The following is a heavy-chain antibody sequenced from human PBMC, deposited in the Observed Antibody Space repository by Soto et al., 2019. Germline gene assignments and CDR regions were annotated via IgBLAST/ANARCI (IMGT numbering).Heavy chain of an antibody. CDR1: SYG. D-gene: IGHD2-2*02. J-gene: IGHJ6*04. V-gene: IGHV3-33*01. CDR3: AREEYCSSTSCYTYYYYGMDV. CDR2: IWYDGSNK. Sequence: SYGMHWVRQAPVKGLEWVAVIWYDGSNKYYADSVKGRFTISRDNSKNTLYLQMNSLRAEDTAVYYCAREEYCSSTSCYTYYYYGMDVWGKGTTVTVSS.